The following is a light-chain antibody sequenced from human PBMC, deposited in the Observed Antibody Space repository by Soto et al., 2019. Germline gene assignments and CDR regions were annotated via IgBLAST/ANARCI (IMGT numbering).Light chain of an antibody. Sequence: QSVLTQPRSVSGSPGQSVTISCTGTSSDVGGYNYVSWYQQHPGKAPKLMIYDVSKWPSGVPDRFSGSKSGNTASLTISGLQAEDEADYYCCSYAGSYTSFGGGTKLTVL. V-gene: IGLV2-11*01. CDR2: DVS. CDR1: SSDVGGYNY. CDR3: CSYAGSYTS. J-gene: IGLJ2*01.